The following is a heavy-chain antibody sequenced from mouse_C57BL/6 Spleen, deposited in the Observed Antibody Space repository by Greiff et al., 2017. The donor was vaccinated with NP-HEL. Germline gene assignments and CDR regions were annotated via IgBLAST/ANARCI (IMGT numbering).Heavy chain of an antibody. V-gene: IGHV1-81*01. CDR1: GYTFTSYG. CDR3: VRGDPVTPRAMDY. CDR2: IYPRSGNT. D-gene: IGHD2-5*01. J-gene: IGHJ4*01. Sequence: VQLQQSGAELARPGASVKLSCKASGYTFTSYGIRWLTQRPGPGLEWIGEIYPRSGNTYYNEKFKGKATLTADKSSSTAYMELRSLTSEDSAVYFSVRGDPVTPRAMDYWGQGTSVTVSS.